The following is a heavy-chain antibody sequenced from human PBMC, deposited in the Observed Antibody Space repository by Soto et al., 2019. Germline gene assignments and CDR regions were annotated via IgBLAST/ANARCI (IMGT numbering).Heavy chain of an antibody. Sequence: GGSLRLSCAASGFTFSSYSMNWVRQAPGKGLEWVSYISSSSSTIYYADSVKGRLTISRDNAKNSLYLQMNSLRDEDTAVYYCARDLGGYYDSSGYPGYWGQGTLVTVSS. J-gene: IGHJ4*02. CDR1: GFTFSSYS. V-gene: IGHV3-48*02. CDR2: ISSSSSTI. CDR3: ARDLGGYYDSSGYPGY. D-gene: IGHD3-22*01.